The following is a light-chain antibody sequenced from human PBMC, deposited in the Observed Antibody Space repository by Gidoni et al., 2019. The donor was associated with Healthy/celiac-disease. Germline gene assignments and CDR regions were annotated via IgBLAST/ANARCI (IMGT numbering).Light chain of an antibody. CDR3: QTWGTGIRV. CDR2: LNSDGSH. CDR1: SGHSSYA. J-gene: IGLJ3*02. V-gene: IGLV4-69*01. Sequence: SGHSSYAIAWHQQQPEKGPRYLMKLNSDGSHSKGDGIPDRFSGSSSGAERYLTISSLQSEDEADYYCQTWGTGIRVFGGGTKLTVL.